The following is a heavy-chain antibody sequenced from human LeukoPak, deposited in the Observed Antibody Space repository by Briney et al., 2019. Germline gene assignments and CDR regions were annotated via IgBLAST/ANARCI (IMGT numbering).Heavy chain of an antibody. J-gene: IGHJ6*02. D-gene: IGHD3-9*01. CDR3: AKRGDYYDILTGYSYYYGMDV. CDR1: GFAFSSYA. CDR2: ISGSGGST. Sequence: GGSLRLSCAASGFAFSSYAMSWVRQAPGKGLEWVSGISGSGGSTYYADSVKGRFTISRDNSKNTLYLQMNSLRAEDTAVYYCAKRGDYYDILTGYSYYYGMDVWGQGTTVTVSS. V-gene: IGHV3-23*01.